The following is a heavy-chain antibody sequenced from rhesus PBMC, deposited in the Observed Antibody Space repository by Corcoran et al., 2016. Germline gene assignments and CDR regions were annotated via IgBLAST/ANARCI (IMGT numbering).Heavy chain of an antibody. V-gene: IGHV4-76*01. Sequence: QVQLQESGPGVAKPSETLSLTCAVSGYSISSGYDWSWIRQPPGKGLEWIGYIYGSSGSTNYNPSLKNRVTISKDTSKNQFSLKLSSVTAADTAVYYCAQRVVFTASFDYWGQGVLVTVSS. CDR1: GYSISSGYD. CDR2: IYGSSGST. J-gene: IGHJ4*01. D-gene: IGHD2-27*01. CDR3: AQRVVFTASFDY.